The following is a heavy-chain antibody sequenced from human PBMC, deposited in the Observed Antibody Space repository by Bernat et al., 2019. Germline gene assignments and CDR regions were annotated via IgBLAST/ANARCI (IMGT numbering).Heavy chain of an antibody. J-gene: IGHJ5*02. Sequence: QVQLVQSGAEVKKPGSSVKVSCKASGGTFSSYAISWVRQAPGQGLEWMGGIIPIFGTANYAQKFQGRVTITADKSTSTAYMELSSLRSEDTAVYYCARDLELIYGDYSGFWFDPWGQGTLVTVSS. V-gene: IGHV1-69*06. CDR2: IIPIFGTA. CDR3: ARDLELIYGDYSGFWFDP. CDR1: GGTFSSYA. D-gene: IGHD4-17*01.